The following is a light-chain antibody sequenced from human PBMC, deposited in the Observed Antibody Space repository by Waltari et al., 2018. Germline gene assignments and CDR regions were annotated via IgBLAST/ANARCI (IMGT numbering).Light chain of an antibody. CDR1: NIGSKN. J-gene: IGLJ3*02. V-gene: IGLV3-9*01. CDR3: QLWDTTTGV. Sequence: SFDLTQPLSVSVALGETARITCGGNNIGSKNVHWYQQKPGQAPVLVMQRDTKRPSGIPERFSGSNSGNTATLTITRAQAGDEADYYCQLWDTTTGVFGGGTKLTVL. CDR2: RDT.